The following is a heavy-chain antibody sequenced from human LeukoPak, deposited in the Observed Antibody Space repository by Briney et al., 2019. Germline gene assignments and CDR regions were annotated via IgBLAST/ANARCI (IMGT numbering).Heavy chain of an antibody. D-gene: IGHD2-15*01. Sequence: GGSLRLSCAASGFTFDDYAMHWVRQAPGKGLEWVSLISGDGGSTYYADSVKGRFTISRDNSKDSLYLQMISLRTEDTALYYCAKVEGGYCRGGSCFGAFDIWGQGTMVTVSS. V-gene: IGHV3-43*02. CDR3: AKVEGGYCRGGSCFGAFDI. CDR2: ISGDGGST. J-gene: IGHJ3*02. CDR1: GFTFDDYA.